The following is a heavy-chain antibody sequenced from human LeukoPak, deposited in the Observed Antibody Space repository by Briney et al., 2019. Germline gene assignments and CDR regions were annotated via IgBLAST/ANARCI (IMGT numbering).Heavy chain of an antibody. Sequence: SETLSLTCAVYGGSFSGYYWSWIRQPPGKGLEWIGEINHSGSTNYNPSLKSRVTISVDTSKNQFSLKLSSVTAADTAVYYCARGDFWSGYYRGGWFDPWGQGTLVTASS. V-gene: IGHV4-34*01. CDR3: ARGDFWSGYYRGGWFDP. CDR2: INHSGST. D-gene: IGHD3-3*01. J-gene: IGHJ5*02. CDR1: GGSFSGYY.